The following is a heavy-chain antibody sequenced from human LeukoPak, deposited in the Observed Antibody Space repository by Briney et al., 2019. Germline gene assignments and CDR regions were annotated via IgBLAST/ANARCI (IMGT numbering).Heavy chain of an antibody. V-gene: IGHV1-18*01. CDR2: VSTYNCNT. CDR3: TRDRHYKFDY. J-gene: IGHJ4*02. Sequence: ASVKVSCKASGYTFTTYGLSWVRQAPGQGLEWMGWVSTYNCNTNYAQKLRGRVIMTTDASTSTAFVELWSLTSDDTAVYYCTRDRHYKFDYWGQGTLVTVSS. D-gene: IGHD1-14*01. CDR1: GYTFTTYG.